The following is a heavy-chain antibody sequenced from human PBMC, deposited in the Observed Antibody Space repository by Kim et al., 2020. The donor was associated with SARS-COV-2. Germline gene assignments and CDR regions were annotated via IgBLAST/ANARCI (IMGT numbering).Heavy chain of an antibody. CDR3: ARPPTYYYDSSGYGEDAFDI. J-gene: IGHJ3*02. D-gene: IGHD3-22*01. V-gene: IGHV5-51*01. CDR2: IYPGDSDT. CDR1: GYSFTSYW. Sequence: GESLKISCKGSGYSFTSYWIGWVRQMPGKGLEWMGIIYPGDSDTRYSPSFQGQVTISADKSISTAYLQWSSLKASDTAMYYCARPPTYYYDSSGYGEDAFDIWGQGTMVTVSS.